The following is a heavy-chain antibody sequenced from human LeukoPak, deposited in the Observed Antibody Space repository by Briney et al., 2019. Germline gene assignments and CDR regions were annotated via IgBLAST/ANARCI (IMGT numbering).Heavy chain of an antibody. CDR2: ISTYNGNT. V-gene: IGHV1-18*01. Sequence: GASVKVSCKASGYTFTSYGISWVRQAPGQGLEWMGWISTYNGNTNYPQKLQGRVTMTTDTSTSTAYMELRSLRSDDTAVYYCARFLKTGSGSYPFDYWGQGTLVTVSS. CDR3: ARFLKTGSGSYPFDY. CDR1: GYTFTSYG. D-gene: IGHD3-10*01. J-gene: IGHJ4*02.